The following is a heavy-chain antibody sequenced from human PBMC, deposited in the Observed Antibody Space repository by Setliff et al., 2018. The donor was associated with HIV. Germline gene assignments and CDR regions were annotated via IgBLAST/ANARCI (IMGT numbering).Heavy chain of an antibody. D-gene: IGHD6-19*01. CDR2: IIPVFGKV. J-gene: IGHJ6*04. CDR3: ARSDSGWPHYQYHHMDV. CDR1: GGTFSSFG. Sequence: SVKVSCKASGGTFSSFGINWIRQAPGQGLEWMGGIIPVFGKVEYAQRFQGRVKITADESTSTAYMEMRSLRSEDMAIYYCARSDSGWPHYQYHHMDVWGKGTTVTVS. V-gene: IGHV1-69*13.